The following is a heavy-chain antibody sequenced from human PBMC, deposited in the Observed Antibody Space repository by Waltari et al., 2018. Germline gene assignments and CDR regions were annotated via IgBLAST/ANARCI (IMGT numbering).Heavy chain of an antibody. J-gene: IGHJ3*02. CDR2: IYPVDSDT. V-gene: IGHV5-51*01. CDR3: ARGYCGGDCYSDAFDI. D-gene: IGHD2-21*01. CDR1: GYSFTSYW. Sequence: EVQLVQSGAEVKKPGESLKISCKGSGYSFTSYWIGWVRQMPGKGLEWLEIIYPVDSDTRYSPSFQGQVTISADKSISTAYLQWSSLKASDTAMYYCARGYCGGDCYSDAFDIWGQGTMVTVSS.